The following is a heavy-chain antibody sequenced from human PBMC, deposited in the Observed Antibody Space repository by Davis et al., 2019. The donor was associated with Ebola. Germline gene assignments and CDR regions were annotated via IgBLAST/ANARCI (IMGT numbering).Heavy chain of an antibody. Sequence: PGGSLRLSCAASGFTFADYAMHWVRQAPGQGLEWVSGISWNSGSIGYADSVKGRFTISRDNAKNSLYLQMNSLRAEDTALYYCAKENGSGRYYYYYGMDVWGQGTTVTVSS. V-gene: IGHV3-9*01. CDR3: AKENGSGRYYYYYGMDV. CDR1: GFTFADYA. D-gene: IGHD3-10*01. CDR2: ISWNSGSI. J-gene: IGHJ6*02.